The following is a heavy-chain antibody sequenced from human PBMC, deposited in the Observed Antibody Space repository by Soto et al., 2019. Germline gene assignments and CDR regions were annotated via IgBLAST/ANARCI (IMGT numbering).Heavy chain of an antibody. CDR1: GGPFSNDI. V-gene: IGHV1-69*08. CDR2: IIPLLSTS. J-gene: IGHJ4*02. D-gene: IGHD5-12*01. CDR3: ARDSPTGSTFSGYDAIDY. Sequence: QVQLVQSGAEVKKPGSSVKVSCKASGGPFSNDIITWVRQAPGQGLEWMGRIIPLLSTSTYAQKFQGRLTITADRSTGTAYMELNNLRSEDTAVYYCARDSPTGSTFSGYDAIDYWGQGTRITVSS.